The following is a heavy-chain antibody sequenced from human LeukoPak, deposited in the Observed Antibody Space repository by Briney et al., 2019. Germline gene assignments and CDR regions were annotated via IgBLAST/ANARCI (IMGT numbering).Heavy chain of an antibody. CDR1: GGTFSSYA. CDR3: ARSMVRGVILPDAFDI. D-gene: IGHD3-10*01. J-gene: IGHJ3*02. V-gene: IGHV1-69*13. CDR2: IIPIFGTA. Sequence: ASVKVSCKASGGTFSSYAISWVRQAPGQGLEWMGGIIPIFGTANYAQKFQGRVTITADESTSTAYMELSSLRSEDTAVYYCARSMVRGVILPDAFDIWGQGTMVTVSS.